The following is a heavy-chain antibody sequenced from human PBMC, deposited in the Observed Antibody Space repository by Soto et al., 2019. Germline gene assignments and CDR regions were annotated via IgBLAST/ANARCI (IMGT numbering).Heavy chain of an antibody. Sequence: SETQPLPSTVAGDSISNGGYCWSWIRQHPGKGLEWIGYIYYSGSTYYNPSLKSRVTISVDTSKNQFSLKLNSVTAADTAVYYCARIRVDTYMIYWSDPWGQGTQVTVSS. D-gene: IGHD3-16*01. V-gene: IGHV4-31*03. J-gene: IGHJ5*02. CDR3: ARIRVDTYMIYWSDP. CDR2: IYYSGST. CDR1: GDSISNGGYC.